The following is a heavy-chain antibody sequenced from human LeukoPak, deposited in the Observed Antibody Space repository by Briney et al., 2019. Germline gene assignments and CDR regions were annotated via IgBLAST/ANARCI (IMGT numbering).Heavy chain of an antibody. CDR1: GFTFSSYS. V-gene: IGHV3-48*01. D-gene: IGHD6-13*01. J-gene: IGHJ3*02. CDR2: ISSSSSTI. CDR3: ASTPYSSSFGAFDI. Sequence: GGSLRLSCAASGFTFSSYSMNWVRQAPGKGLEWVSYISSSSSTIYYADSVKGRFTISRDNAKNSLYLQMNSLRAEDTAVYYCASTPYSSSFGAFDIWGQGTMVTVSS.